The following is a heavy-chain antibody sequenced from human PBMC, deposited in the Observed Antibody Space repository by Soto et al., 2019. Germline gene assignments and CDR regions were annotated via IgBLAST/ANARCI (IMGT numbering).Heavy chain of an antibody. Sequence: GGSLRLSCAASGFTFSSYAMSWVRQAPGKGLEWVSAISGSGGSTYYADSVKSRVTISVDTSKNQFSLKLSSVTAADTAVYYCARGTYYYGSGKAWFDPWGQGTLVTVSS. V-gene: IGHV3-23*01. CDR2: ISGSGGST. CDR1: GFTFSSYA. J-gene: IGHJ5*02. CDR3: ARGTYYYGSGKAWFDP. D-gene: IGHD3-10*01.